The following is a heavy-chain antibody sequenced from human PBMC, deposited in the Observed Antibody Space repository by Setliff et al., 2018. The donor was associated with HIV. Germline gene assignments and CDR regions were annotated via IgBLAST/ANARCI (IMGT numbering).Heavy chain of an antibody. J-gene: IGHJ3*02. Sequence: GGSLRLSCAASGFSFSDHRMDWVRLGPGKGLEWIGRIRHKAVGYTTEYAPSVRGRFTVSRDDSKNSLYLQMTSLKTEDTAVYYCARIRVLEFLEWFAKDAFDIWGQGTMVTVSS. CDR3: ARIRVLEFLEWFAKDAFDI. V-gene: IGHV3-72*01. CDR1: GFSFSDHR. D-gene: IGHD3-3*02. CDR2: IRHKAVGYTT.